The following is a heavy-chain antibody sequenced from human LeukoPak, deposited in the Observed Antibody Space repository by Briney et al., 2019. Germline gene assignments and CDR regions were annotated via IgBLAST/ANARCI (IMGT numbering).Heavy chain of an antibody. Sequence: PGGSLRLSCAASGFTVRSNYMGWVRQAPGKGLEWVSLTHSDGSTYYADSVQGRFIISRDNSENSLYLQMNTLRADDTAVYYCATGKNGIGAAFHIWGQGTMVTVSS. D-gene: IGHD3-16*01. V-gene: IGHV3-53*01. CDR3: ATGKNGIGAAFHI. CDR1: GFTVRSNY. J-gene: IGHJ3*02. CDR2: THSDGST.